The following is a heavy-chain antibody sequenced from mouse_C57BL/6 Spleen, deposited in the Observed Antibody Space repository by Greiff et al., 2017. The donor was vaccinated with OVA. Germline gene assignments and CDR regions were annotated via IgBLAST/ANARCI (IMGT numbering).Heavy chain of an antibody. J-gene: IGHJ2*01. D-gene: IGHD1-1*02. V-gene: IGHV1-69*01. Sequence: QVQLQQPGAELVMPGASVKLSCKASGYTFTSYWMHWVKQRPGQGLEWIGEIDPSDSYTNYNQKFKGKSTLTVDKSSSTAYMQLSSLTSEDSAVYDCARGGGYFDYWGQGTTLTVSS. CDR3: ARGGGYFDY. CDR2: IDPSDSYT. CDR1: GYTFTSYW.